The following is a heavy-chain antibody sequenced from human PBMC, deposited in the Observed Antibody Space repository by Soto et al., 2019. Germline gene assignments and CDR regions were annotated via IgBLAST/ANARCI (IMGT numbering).Heavy chain of an antibody. J-gene: IGHJ4*02. D-gene: IGHD1-26*01. CDR1: GFTFSGDS. Sequence: GGSLRLSCVASGFTFSGDSMNWVRQAPGKGLEWVSYISGSSKTIYYADSVKGRFTISRDNAKNSLYLQMNSLRDEDTAVYYCARDKKWAFDYWGQGALVTV. V-gene: IGHV3-48*02. CDR2: ISGSSKTI. CDR3: ARDKKWAFDY.